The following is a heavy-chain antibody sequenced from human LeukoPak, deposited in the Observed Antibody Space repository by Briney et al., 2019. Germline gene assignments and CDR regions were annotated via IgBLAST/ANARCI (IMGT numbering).Heavy chain of an antibody. CDR3: ARQRQYYYDSSGYRKAGFDP. CDR2: IYYSGTT. J-gene: IGHJ5*02. D-gene: IGHD3-22*01. Sequence: SETLSLTCTVSGDSISSSSYYWGWIRQPPGKGLEWIGSIYYSGTTYYNPSLSSRVTISVDTSKNQFSLKLTSVTAADTAVYYCARQRQYYYDSSGYRKAGFDPWGQGTLVTVSS. CDR1: GDSISSSSYY. V-gene: IGHV4-39*01.